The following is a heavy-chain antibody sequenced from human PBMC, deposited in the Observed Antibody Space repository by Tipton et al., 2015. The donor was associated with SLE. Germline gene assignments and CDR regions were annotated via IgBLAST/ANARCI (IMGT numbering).Heavy chain of an antibody. CDR2: IIPIFGTA. D-gene: IGHD3-10*01. Sequence: QVQLVQSGAEVKKPGSSVKVSCKASGGTFSSYAISWVRQAPGQGLEWMGGIIPIFGTANYAQKFQGRVTITRDTATSTAYMELSRLGSDDTAVYYCARDKRPSDSGTYYLPPFAYWGQGTLVTVSS. V-gene: IGHV1-69*06. CDR1: GGTFSSYA. J-gene: IGHJ4*02. CDR3: ARDKRPSDSGTYYLPPFAY.